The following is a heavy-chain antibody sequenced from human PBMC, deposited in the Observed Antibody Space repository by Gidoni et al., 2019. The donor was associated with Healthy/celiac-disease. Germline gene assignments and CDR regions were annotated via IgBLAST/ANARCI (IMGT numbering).Heavy chain of an antibody. Sequence: QVQLQESGPGLVKPSETLSLTCTVSGGSISSYYWSWIRQPPGKGLEWIGYIYYSGSTNYNPSLKSRVTISVDTSKNQFSLKLSSVTAADTAVYYCARGTGSGWSYKYFDYWGQGTLVTVSS. J-gene: IGHJ4*02. CDR2: IYYSGST. CDR3: ARGTGSGWSYKYFDY. V-gene: IGHV4-59*01. CDR1: GGSISSYY. D-gene: IGHD6-19*01.